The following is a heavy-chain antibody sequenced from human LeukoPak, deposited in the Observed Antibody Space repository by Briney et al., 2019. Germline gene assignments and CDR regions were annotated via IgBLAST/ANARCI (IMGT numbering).Heavy chain of an antibody. Sequence: SETLSLTCTVSGGSISSGGYYWSWFRQHPGKGLEWIGYIYYSGSTYYNPSLKSRVTISVDTSKNQFSLKLSSVTAADTAVYYCATGYPHYYDSSGYLAWGQGTLVTVSS. D-gene: IGHD3-22*01. CDR3: ATGYPHYYDSSGYLA. V-gene: IGHV4-31*03. J-gene: IGHJ5*02. CDR2: IYYSGST. CDR1: GGSISSGGYY.